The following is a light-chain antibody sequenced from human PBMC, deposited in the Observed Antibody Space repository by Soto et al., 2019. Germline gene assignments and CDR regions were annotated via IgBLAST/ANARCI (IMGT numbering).Light chain of an antibody. CDR1: QSVSSK. V-gene: IGKV3-15*01. Sequence: EIVMTQSPATLSVSLGERATLSCRASQSVSSKLAWYQQKPGQGPRLLLYGASTRATGIPARFSGSGSGTEFTLTISSLQSEDFAVYYCQQYNSWPQTFGQGTKVEIK. CDR3: QQYNSWPQT. CDR2: GAS. J-gene: IGKJ1*01.